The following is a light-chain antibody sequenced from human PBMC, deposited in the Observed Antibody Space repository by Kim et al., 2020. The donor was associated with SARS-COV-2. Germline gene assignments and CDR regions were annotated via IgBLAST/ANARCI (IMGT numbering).Light chain of an antibody. Sequence: DIVLTRSPGTLSLSPGERATLTCRASQSVAYGSLAWYQQKPGQAPRLLIYAASSRAPGIPDKFSGSGSGTDFTLIINRLEPEDFAIYYCQQYSTSPRTFGQGTKVDIK. V-gene: IGKV3-20*01. J-gene: IGKJ1*01. CDR1: QSVAYGS. CDR3: QQYSTSPRT. CDR2: AAS.